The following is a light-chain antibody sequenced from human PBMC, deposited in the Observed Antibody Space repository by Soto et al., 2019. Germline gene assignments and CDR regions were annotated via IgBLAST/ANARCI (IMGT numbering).Light chain of an antibody. CDR3: QQSDSTPYT. CDR1: QTISTW. V-gene: IGKV1-5*01. CDR2: DAS. Sequence: DIQVTQSPPTLSASVGDRVTITCRASQTISTWMAWYQQKPGKAPKLLVYDASTLQSGVASRFSGSGSGTDFTLTIASLQPEDFSTYYCQQSDSTPYTFGQGTKVDIK. J-gene: IGKJ2*01.